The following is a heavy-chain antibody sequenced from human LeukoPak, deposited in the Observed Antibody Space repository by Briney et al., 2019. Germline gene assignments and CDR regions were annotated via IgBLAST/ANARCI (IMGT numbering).Heavy chain of an antibody. CDR3: AKPDTAMVTGYVFDY. CDR2: IRYDGSNK. D-gene: IGHD5-18*01. CDR1: GFIFSSYG. J-gene: IGHJ4*02. V-gene: IGHV3-30*02. Sequence: GGSLRLSCAASGFIFSSYGMHWVRQAPGKGLEWVAFIRYDGSNKYDEDSVKGRFTISRNNSKNTLYLQMNSLRAEDTAVYYCAKPDTAMVTGYVFDYWGQGTLVTVSS.